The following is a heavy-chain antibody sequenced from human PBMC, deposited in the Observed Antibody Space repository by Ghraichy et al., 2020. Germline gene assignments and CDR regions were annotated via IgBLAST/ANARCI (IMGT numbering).Heavy chain of an antibody. D-gene: IGHD2-2*01. J-gene: IGHJ4*02. CDR1: GDSIISNNW. Sequence: SETLSLTCAVSGDSIISNNWWCCVRQPPGKRLEWIGEIFHSGSTNYNPSLNSRITISLDKSKNQFSLKMTSVTAADTAVYYCAREIDQLRYFDSSGQGTLVTVSS. V-gene: IGHV4-4*02. CDR3: AREIDQLRYFDS. CDR2: IFHSGST.